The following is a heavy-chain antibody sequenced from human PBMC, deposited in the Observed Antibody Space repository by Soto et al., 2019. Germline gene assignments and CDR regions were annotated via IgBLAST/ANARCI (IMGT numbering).Heavy chain of an antibody. CDR1: GYSFTSYW. Sequence: GESLKISCKGSGYSFTSYWIGWVRQMPGKGLEWMGIIYPGDSDTRYSPSFQGQVTISADKSISTAYLQWSSLKASDTAMYYCARSVQYSYGPLGPFDYWGQGALVTVSS. V-gene: IGHV5-51*01. CDR3: ARSVQYSYGPLGPFDY. D-gene: IGHD5-18*01. J-gene: IGHJ4*02. CDR2: IYPGDSDT.